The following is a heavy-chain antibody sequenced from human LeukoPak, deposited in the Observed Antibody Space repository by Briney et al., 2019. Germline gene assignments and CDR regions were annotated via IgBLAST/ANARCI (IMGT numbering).Heavy chain of an antibody. CDR3: ASTAYYDFWSGPRYFDY. J-gene: IGHJ4*02. CDR1: GGSISSYY. Sequence: PSETLSLTCTVSGGSISSYYWSWIRQPPGKGQEWIGYIYYSGSTNYNPSLKSRVTISVDTSKNQFSLKLSAVTAADTAVYYCASTAYYDFWSGPRYFDYWGQGTLVTVSS. CDR2: IYYSGST. D-gene: IGHD3-3*01. V-gene: IGHV4-59*01.